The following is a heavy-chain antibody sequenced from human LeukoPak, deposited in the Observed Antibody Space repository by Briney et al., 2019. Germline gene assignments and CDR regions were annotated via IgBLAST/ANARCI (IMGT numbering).Heavy chain of an antibody. J-gene: IGHJ4*02. D-gene: IGHD3-10*01. Sequence: KSSETLSLTCTVSGGSISSYYWSWIRQPPRNRLEWRRNIYYSGSTNYNPSLQSRVTISVDTSKNQFSLKRSSVTAADTAVYYCARARGSGRARFDYWGQGTLVTVSS. CDR2: IYYSGST. CDR3: ARARGSGRARFDY. CDR1: GGSISSYY. V-gene: IGHV4-59*01.